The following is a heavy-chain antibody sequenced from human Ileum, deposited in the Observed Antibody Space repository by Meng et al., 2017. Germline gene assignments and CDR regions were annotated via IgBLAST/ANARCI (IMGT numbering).Heavy chain of an antibody. Sequence: QVQLVESGGGLVKPGGSLRLSCSASGFTFSGYYMSWIRQAPGKGLEWVSYISSSGSTRYYADSVEGRFTISRDNSKNTLYLQMNSLTPEDTAVYYCAREPSFGEHDYWGQGTLVTVSS. CDR3: AREPSFGEHDY. J-gene: IGHJ4*02. CDR2: ISSSGSTR. D-gene: IGHD3-10*01. V-gene: IGHV3-11*04. CDR1: GFTFSGYY.